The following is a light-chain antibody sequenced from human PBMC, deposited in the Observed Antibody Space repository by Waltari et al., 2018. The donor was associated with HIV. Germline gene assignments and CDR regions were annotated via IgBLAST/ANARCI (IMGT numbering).Light chain of an antibody. J-gene: IGKJ1*01. Sequence: EIVMTQSPATLSVSPGQRATVSCWASQSISSNLAWYQQRPGQAPRRLVYDASTRVAGIPARFSASGFATEFTLTISSLQSEDFAVYYCQQYNDWLSWTFGQGTKVEMK. CDR1: QSISSN. CDR2: DAS. CDR3: QQYNDWLSWT. V-gene: IGKV3-15*01.